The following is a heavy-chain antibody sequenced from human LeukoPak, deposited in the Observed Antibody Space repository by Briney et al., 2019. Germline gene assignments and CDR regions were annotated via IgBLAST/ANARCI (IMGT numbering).Heavy chain of an antibody. J-gene: IGHJ4*02. CDR3: ARDFAVAGFDY. CDR2: ISSSSSTI. D-gene: IGHD6-19*01. Sequence: GGSLRLSCAASGFTFSSYSMNWVRQAPGKGLEWVSYISSSSSTIYYADSVKGRFTISRDNAKNSLYLQMNSLRAEDTAVYYCARDFAVAGFDYWGQGTLVTVSS. CDR1: GFTFSSYS. V-gene: IGHV3-48*04.